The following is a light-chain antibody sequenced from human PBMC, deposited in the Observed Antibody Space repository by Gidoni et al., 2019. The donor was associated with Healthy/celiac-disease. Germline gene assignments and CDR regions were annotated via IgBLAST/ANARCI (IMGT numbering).Light chain of an antibody. J-gene: IGKJ2*01. CDR1: QSVSSSY. CDR3: QQYGSSLYT. V-gene: IGKV3-20*01. Sequence: EIVLTQSPGTLSLSPGDRATLSCRASQSVSSSYLAWYQQKPGQAPRLPIYGASSRATGIPDRFSGSGSGTDFTLTISRLEPEDFAVYYCQQYGSSLYTFGQXTKLEIK. CDR2: GAS.